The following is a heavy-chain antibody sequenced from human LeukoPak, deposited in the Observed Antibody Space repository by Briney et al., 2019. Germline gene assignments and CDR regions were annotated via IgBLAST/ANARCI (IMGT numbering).Heavy chain of an antibody. Sequence: GGSLRLSCAASGFTFSSYGMHWVRQAPGKGLEWVAFIRYDGSNKYYADSVKGRFTISRDNSKNTLYLQINSLRAEDTAVYYCAKDLDYYDSSGYYYVHYYYGMDVWGQGTTVTASS. J-gene: IGHJ6*02. CDR2: IRYDGSNK. CDR1: GFTFSSYG. D-gene: IGHD3-22*01. V-gene: IGHV3-30*02. CDR3: AKDLDYYDSSGYYYVHYYYGMDV.